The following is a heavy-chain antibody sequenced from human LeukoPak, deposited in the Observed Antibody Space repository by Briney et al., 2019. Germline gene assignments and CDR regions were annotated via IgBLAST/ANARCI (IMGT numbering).Heavy chain of an antibody. CDR3: ARDGLPATVANWFDP. J-gene: IGHJ5*02. CDR1: GFTFNNYT. CDR2: ISRNGIYI. V-gene: IGHV3-21*01. Sequence: PGGSLRLSCAASGFTFNNYTMNWVRQAPGKGLEWVSSISRNGIYIKYVDSVKGRFTVSRDNAKNSLYLQMNSLRAEDTAVYYCARDGLPATVANWFDPWGQGTLDTVSS. D-gene: IGHD2-15*01.